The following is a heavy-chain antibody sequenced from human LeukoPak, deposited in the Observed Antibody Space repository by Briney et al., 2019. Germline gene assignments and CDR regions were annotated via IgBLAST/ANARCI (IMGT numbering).Heavy chain of an antibody. CDR2: ISSGSSTM. CDR3: ASNKGYCSGGGCYGNWFDP. Sequence: PGGSLRLSCAVSGLTLSSYSMNWVRQAPGKGLEWVSYISSGSSTMYYADSVKGRFTISRDNAKSSLYLQMNSLRAEDTAVYYCASNKGYCSGGGCYGNWFDPWGQGTLVTVSS. V-gene: IGHV3-48*01. D-gene: IGHD2-15*01. J-gene: IGHJ5*02. CDR1: GLTLSSYS.